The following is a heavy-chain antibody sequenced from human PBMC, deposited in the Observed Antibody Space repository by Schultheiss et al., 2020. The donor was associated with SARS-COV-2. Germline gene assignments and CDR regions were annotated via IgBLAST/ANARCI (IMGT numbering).Heavy chain of an antibody. D-gene: IGHD2-21*02. Sequence: SETLSLTCTVSGGSISSYYWSWIRQPPGKGLEWIGYIYHSGSTYYNPSLKSRVTISVDTSKNQFSLKLSSVTAADTAVYYCAAEGGDCGGDCYSVYWGQGTLVTVSS. J-gene: IGHJ4*02. CDR1: GGSISSYY. V-gene: IGHV4-59*01. CDR2: IYHSGST. CDR3: AAEGGDCGGDCYSVY.